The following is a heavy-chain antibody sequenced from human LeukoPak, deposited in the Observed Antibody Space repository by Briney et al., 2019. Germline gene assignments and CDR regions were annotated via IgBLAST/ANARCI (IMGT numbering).Heavy chain of an antibody. D-gene: IGHD3-22*01. V-gene: IGHV3-30*02. CDR2: IRYDGSNK. CDR1: GFTFSSYG. Sequence: GGSLRLSCAASGFTFSSYGMHWVRQAPGKGLEWVAFIRYDGSNKYYADSVKGRFTISRDNSKNTLYLQMSSLRAEDTAVYYCTRDHHRRLYDSQARDTFDIWGQGTMVTVSS. J-gene: IGHJ3*02. CDR3: TRDHHRRLYDSQARDTFDI.